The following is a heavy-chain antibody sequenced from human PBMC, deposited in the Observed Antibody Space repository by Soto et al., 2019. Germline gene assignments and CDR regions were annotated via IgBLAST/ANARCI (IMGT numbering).Heavy chain of an antibody. V-gene: IGHV3-23*01. CDR1: EFSFVDYA. D-gene: IGHD6-13*01. CDR2: ITYTGVST. CDR3: AKSSVWYPYFDS. J-gene: IGHJ4*02. Sequence: GGSLRLSCAASEFSFVDYAMSWVRQAPGKGLEWVSSITYTGVSTYYADSVKGRFTISRDNSRDTLFLQMNSLRAEDTAIYYCAKSSVWYPYFDSWGQGTLVTVSS.